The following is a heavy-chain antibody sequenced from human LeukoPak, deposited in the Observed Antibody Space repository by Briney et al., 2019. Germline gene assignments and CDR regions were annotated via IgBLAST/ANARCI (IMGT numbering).Heavy chain of an antibody. CDR1: VYTFSRYY. CDR2: INSNSGAR. D-gene: IGHD1-26*01. J-gene: IGHJ4*02. V-gene: IGHV1-2*02. CDR3: ARGRGGATTWIDH. Sequence: ASVKVSCKASVYTFSRYYMHWVRQAPGQGLESMGWINSNSGARNYAPKFQGRVTFSRDNSISTAYMELSSLRSDDTAIYYCARGRGGATTWIDHGGQGTLVTVS.